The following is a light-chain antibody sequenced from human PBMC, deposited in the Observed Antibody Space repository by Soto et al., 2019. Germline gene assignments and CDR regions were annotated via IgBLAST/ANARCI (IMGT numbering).Light chain of an antibody. Sequence: EIVMTQSPATLSVSPGERATLSCRASQSINNILAWYQQKPGQAPRLFIHGASTRATAIPARFSGSGSGTEFTISISGLQSEDFAAYYGHQYNNWQLAFGGGTKVEIK. J-gene: IGKJ4*01. CDR2: GAS. V-gene: IGKV3-15*01. CDR1: QSINNI. CDR3: HQYNNWQLA.